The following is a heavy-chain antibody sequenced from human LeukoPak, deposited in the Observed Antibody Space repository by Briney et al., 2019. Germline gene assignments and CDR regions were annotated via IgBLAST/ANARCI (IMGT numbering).Heavy chain of an antibody. CDR1: GGSISSYY. J-gene: IGHJ6*03. CDR2: IYYSGST. CDR3: ARGDYSNYSYYYYYMDV. V-gene: IGHV4-59*01. Sequence: SETLSLTCTVSGGSISSYYWSWIRQPPGKGLEWIGYIYYSGSTNYNPSLKSRVTISVDTSKNQFSLKLSSVTAADTAVYYCARGDYSNYSYYYYYMDVWGKGTTVTVSS. D-gene: IGHD4-11*01.